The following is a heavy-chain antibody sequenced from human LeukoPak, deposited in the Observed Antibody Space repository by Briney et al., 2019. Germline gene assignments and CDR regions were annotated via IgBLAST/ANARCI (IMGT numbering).Heavy chain of an antibody. CDR1: GYTFTGYY. D-gene: IGHD2-15*01. Sequence: ASVKVSCKASGYTFTGYYMHWVRQAPGQGLEWMGWINPNSGGTNYAQKFQGRVTMTRDTSISTAYMELSRLRSDDTAVYYCARDPGLLLYYFDYWGQGTLVTVSS. V-gene: IGHV1-2*02. J-gene: IGHJ4*02. CDR2: INPNSGGT. CDR3: ARDPGLLLYYFDY.